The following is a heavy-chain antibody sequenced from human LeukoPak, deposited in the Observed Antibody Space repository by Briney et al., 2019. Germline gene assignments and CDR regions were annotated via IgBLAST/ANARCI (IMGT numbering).Heavy chain of an antibody. CDR2: VYYSGST. CDR3: ARDRGGYDSIDY. Sequence: SETLSLTCTVSGDSISSGDSYWSWIRQPPGKALEWIGYVYYSGSTYYNPSLKSRITMSVDTSKNQFSLNLSSVTAADTAVYYCARDRGGYDSIDYWGQGTLVTVSS. CDR1: GDSISSGDSY. D-gene: IGHD5-12*01. V-gene: IGHV4-30-4*01. J-gene: IGHJ4*02.